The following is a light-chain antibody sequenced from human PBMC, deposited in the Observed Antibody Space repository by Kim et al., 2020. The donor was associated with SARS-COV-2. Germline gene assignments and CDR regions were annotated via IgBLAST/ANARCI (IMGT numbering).Light chain of an antibody. CDR1: QPVNSRS. Sequence: CPGERAPLSRRTRQPVNSRSLAWYHQNPGQAPRLPTNSASSRATGIPDGFSGSGSGPDSTLPIRGLEPEDFAVYYCQQFGDPLTFGEGTKVGIK. V-gene: IGKV3-20*01. CDR3: QQFGDPLT. J-gene: IGKJ1*01. CDR2: SAS.